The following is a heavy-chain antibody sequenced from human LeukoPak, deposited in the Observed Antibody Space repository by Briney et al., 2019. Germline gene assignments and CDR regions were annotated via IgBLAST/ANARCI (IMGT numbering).Heavy chain of an antibody. V-gene: IGHV1-2*02. CDR2: IHPNSGGT. CDR3: ARAVKYRSGPLTDLLPYYFDY. D-gene: IGHD6-19*01. CDR1: GYAFTGYY. J-gene: IGHJ4*02. Sequence: GASVKVSCKASGYAFTGYYIHWVRQAPGQGLEWMGWIHPNSGGTNYAQKFQGRVTITRDTSANTAYMELSSLRSEDMAVYYCARAVKYRSGPLTDLLPYYFDYWGQGTLVTVSS.